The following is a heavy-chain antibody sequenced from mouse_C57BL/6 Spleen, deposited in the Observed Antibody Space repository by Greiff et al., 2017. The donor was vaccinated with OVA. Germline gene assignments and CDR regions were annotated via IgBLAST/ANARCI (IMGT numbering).Heavy chain of an antibody. V-gene: IGHV5-2*01. D-gene: IGHD2-1*01. Sequence: EVKLVESGGGLVQPGESLKLSCESNEYEFPSHDMSWVRKTPEKRLELVAAINSDGGSTYYPDTMERRFIISRDNTKKTLYLQMSSLMSENTALYYCARSYGNYWYFDVWGTGTTVTVSS. CDR1: EYEFPSHD. CDR3: ARSYGNYWYFDV. J-gene: IGHJ1*03. CDR2: INSDGGST.